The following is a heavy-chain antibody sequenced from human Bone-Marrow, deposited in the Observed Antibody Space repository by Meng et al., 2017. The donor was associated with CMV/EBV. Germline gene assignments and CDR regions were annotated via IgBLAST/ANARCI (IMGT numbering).Heavy chain of an antibody. V-gene: IGHV3-21*01. CDR3: AREGIYYDILTGYYRGGFDY. Sequence: GKSLKISCAASGFTGSSNHINWVRQAPGKGLEWVSSISSSSNYIYYADSVKGRFTISRDNAKNSVFLQMNSLRAEDTAVYYCAREGIYYDILTGYYRGGFDYWGQGTLVTVTS. J-gene: IGHJ4*02. CDR1: GFTGSSNH. D-gene: IGHD3-9*01. CDR2: ISSSSNYI.